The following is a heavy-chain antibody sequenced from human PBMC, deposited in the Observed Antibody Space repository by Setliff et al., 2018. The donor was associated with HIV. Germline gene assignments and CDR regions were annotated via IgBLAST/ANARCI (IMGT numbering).Heavy chain of an antibody. J-gene: IGHJ6*03. D-gene: IGHD3-3*01. Sequence: SVKVSCKASGGTFSGYAISWVRQAPGQGLELMGGISPIFGTANYAQKFQGRVTITADESTSTAYMELSSLRSEDTAVYYCARGEKRFLEWLPLDYYYYYYMDVWGRGITVTVSS. CDR1: GGTFSGYA. CDR3: ARGEKRFLEWLPLDYYYYYYMDV. V-gene: IGHV1-69*13. CDR2: ISPIFGTA.